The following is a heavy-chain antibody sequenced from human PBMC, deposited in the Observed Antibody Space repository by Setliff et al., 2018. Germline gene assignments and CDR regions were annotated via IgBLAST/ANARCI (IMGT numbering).Heavy chain of an antibody. Sequence: SETLSLTCNVSGASVSSHYWDWIRQPPGKGLEWIGFIYYSGSTYYNPSLKSRVTISVDTSKNQFSLKLSSVTAADTAVYYCARVRVVYYMDVWGKGTTVTVSS. D-gene: IGHD2-15*01. J-gene: IGHJ6*03. CDR2: IYYSGST. V-gene: IGHV4-59*02. CDR3: ARVRVVYYMDV. CDR1: GASVSSHY.